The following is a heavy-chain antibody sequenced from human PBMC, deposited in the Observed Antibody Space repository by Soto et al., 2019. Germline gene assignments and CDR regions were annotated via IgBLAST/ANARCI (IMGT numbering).Heavy chain of an antibody. J-gene: IGHJ6*02. Sequence: QVQLVQSGAEVKKPGSSVKVSCKASGGTFSSYAISWVRQAPGPGIEWMGGIIPIFGTANYAQKFQGRVTITADESTSTAYMELSSLRSEDTAVYYCARTGVITGANYYGMDVWGQGTTVTVSS. CDR3: ARTGVITGANYYGMDV. CDR2: IIPIFGTA. CDR1: GGTFSSYA. D-gene: IGHD1-20*01. V-gene: IGHV1-69*12.